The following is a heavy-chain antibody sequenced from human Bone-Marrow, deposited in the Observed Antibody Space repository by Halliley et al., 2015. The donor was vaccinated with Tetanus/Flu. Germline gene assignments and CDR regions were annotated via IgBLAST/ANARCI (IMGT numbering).Heavy chain of an antibody. V-gene: IGHV4-59*01. D-gene: IGHD2-21*02. CDR2: IYYSGTT. CDR3: ARTLHPRAPNWYFHH. J-gene: IGHJ2*01. Sequence: TLSLTCTVSGGSLNTYYWSWIRQTPAKGLEWIGYIYYSGTTRYAPSLTGRVTISVDTSKNQFSLNLTSVTAADTAIYYCARTLHPRAPNWYFHHWGRGAPVTVPS. CDR1: GGSLNTYY.